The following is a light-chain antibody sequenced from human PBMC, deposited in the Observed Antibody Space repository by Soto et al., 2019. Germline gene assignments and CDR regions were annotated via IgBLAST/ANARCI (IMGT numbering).Light chain of an antibody. J-gene: IGLJ1*01. CDR1: SSDIGRHH. CDR2: ENT. Sequence: QSALTQPPSVSAAPGEKATISCSGSSSDIGRHHVSWYQQLPGTAPKLLIYENTKRPSGIPDRFSGSKSGTSATLGITGLQTGDEADYYCGTWDTSLSRVFGTGTKVTVL. V-gene: IGLV1-51*02. CDR3: GTWDTSLSRV.